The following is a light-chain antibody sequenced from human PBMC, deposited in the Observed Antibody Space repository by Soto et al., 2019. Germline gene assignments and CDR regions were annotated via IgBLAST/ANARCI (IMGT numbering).Light chain of an antibody. CDR1: SSNIGSNT. CDR3: ATWDDSLNGVV. J-gene: IGLJ2*01. Sequence: QSVLTQPPSASGTPGQRVTISCSGSSSNIGSNTVNWYQQLPGTAPKLLIYNNNQRPSGVPDRFSGSKSGTSASLAISGLQSEDEADYYCATWDDSLNGVVFGGGTQLTVL. CDR2: NNN. V-gene: IGLV1-44*01.